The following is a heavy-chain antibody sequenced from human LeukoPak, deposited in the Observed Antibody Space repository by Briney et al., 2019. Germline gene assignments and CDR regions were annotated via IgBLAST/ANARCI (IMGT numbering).Heavy chain of an antibody. CDR1: GFTFSSYW. J-gene: IGHJ3*02. Sequence: QPGGSLDLSCAAPGFTFSSYWMHWVRQAPGKGLAWVSRINSDGSSTSYADSVKGRFTISRDDAKNTLYLQMNSLRAEDTAVYYCARWDTVVSSSDAFDIWGQGTMVTVSS. D-gene: IGHD4-23*01. V-gene: IGHV3-74*01. CDR3: ARWDTVVSSSDAFDI. CDR2: INSDGSST.